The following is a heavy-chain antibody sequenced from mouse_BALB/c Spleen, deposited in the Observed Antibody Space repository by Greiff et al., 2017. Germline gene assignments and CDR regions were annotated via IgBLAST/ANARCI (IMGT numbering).Heavy chain of an antibody. Sequence: EVKLMESGGGLVKPGGSLKLSCAASGFTFSSYTMSWVRQTPEKRLEWVATISSGGSYTYYPDSVKGRFTISRDNAKNTLFLQMTSLRSEDTAMYYCARSGLRDAMDYWGQGTSVTVSS. D-gene: IGHD1-1*01. CDR2: ISSGGSYT. J-gene: IGHJ4*01. V-gene: IGHV5-6-4*01. CDR3: ARSGLRDAMDY. CDR1: GFTFSSYT.